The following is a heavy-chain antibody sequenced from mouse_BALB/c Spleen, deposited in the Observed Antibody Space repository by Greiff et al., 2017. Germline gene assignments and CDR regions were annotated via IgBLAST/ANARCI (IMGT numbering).Heavy chain of an antibody. J-gene: IGHJ4*01. Sequence: VQVVESGPGLVAPSQSLSITCTVSGFSLTSYDISWIRQPPGKGLEWLGVIWTGGGTNYNSAFRSRLSISKDNSKSQVFLKMNSLQTDDTAIYYCVRDGRYAMDYWGQGTSVTVSS. CDR2: IWTGGGT. CDR1: GFSLTSYD. V-gene: IGHV2-9-2*01. CDR3: VRDGRYAMDY.